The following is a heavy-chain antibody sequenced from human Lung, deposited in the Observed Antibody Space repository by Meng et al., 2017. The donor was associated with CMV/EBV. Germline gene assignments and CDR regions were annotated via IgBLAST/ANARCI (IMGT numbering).Heavy chain of an antibody. V-gene: IGHV4-39*06. CDR1: GGSISSSSYY. CDR3: ARDLKSYCSSTSCYINWSDP. Sequence: SETLSLXXAVSGGSISSSSYYWGWIRQPPGKGLEWIGSIYYSGGTYYNPSLKRRVTISVDTSKNQFPLKLSSVTAADTAVYYCARDLKSYCSSTSCYINWSDPWGQGXLVTVSS. CDR2: IYYSGGT. J-gene: IGHJ5*02. D-gene: IGHD2-2*02.